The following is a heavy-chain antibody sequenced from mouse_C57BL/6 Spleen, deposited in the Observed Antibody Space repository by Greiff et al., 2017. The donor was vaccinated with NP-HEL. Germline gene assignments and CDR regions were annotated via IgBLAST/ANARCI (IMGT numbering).Heavy chain of an antibody. D-gene: IGHD1-1*01. J-gene: IGHJ2*01. CDR3: ARSTFITTVVAIDY. CDR1: GYTFTSYW. V-gene: IGHV1-52*01. CDR2: IDPSDSET. Sequence: QVQLQQPGAELVRPGSSVKLSCKASGYTFTSYWMHWVKQRPIQGLEWIGNIDPSDSETHYNQKFKDKATLTVDKSSSTAYMQLSSLTSEDSAVYYCARSTFITTVVAIDYWGQGTTLTVSS.